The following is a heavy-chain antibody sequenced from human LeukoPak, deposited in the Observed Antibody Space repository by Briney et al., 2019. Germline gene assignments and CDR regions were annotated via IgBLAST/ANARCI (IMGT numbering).Heavy chain of an antibody. CDR1: GFTFSSYS. J-gene: IGHJ3*02. D-gene: IGHD3-22*01. Sequence: GGSLRLSCAASGFTFSSYSMNWVRQAPGKGLEWVSSISSSSSYIYYADSVKGRFTISRDNAKNSLYLQMNSLRAEDTAVYYCARGNEFVITMIAPRGNAFDIWGQGTMVTVSS. V-gene: IGHV3-21*01. CDR2: ISSSSSYI. CDR3: ARGNEFVITMIAPRGNAFDI.